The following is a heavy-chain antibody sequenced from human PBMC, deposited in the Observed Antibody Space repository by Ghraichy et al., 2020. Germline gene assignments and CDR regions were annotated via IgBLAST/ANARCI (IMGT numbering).Heavy chain of an antibody. CDR1: GFTLSSYW. CDR3: ARDDDGSLDY. D-gene: IGHD5-24*01. V-gene: IGHV3-7*01. Sequence: LSLTCAASGFTLSSYWMAWVRQAPGKGPEWVANINRDGGEKNYVDSMKGRFTISRDNTKNSLYLQMNSLRAEDTAVYYCARDDDGSLDYWGQGTLVTVSS. CDR2: INRDGGEK. J-gene: IGHJ4*02.